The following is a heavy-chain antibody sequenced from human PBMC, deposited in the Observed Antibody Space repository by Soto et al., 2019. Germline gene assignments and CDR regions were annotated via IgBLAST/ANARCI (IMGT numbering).Heavy chain of an antibody. D-gene: IGHD2-15*01. CDR2: ISGSGGST. CDR1: GFTLRSFS. V-gene: IGHV3-23*01. Sequence: PXESLILSCAASGFTLRSFSVSWVRQAPGKGLDWVSAISGSGGSTYSADSVKGRFTISRDNSKNTLYLQMSSLRAEDTAVYYCARGFSACKGSPPDFWGQGSLVTVSS. J-gene: IGHJ4*02. CDR3: ARGFSACKGSPPDF.